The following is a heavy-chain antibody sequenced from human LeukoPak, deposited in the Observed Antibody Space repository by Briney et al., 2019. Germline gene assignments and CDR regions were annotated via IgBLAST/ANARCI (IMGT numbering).Heavy chain of an antibody. Sequence: PGGSLRLSCAASGFTFVTYAMSWVRQAPGKGLEWVSTISGRGGTTYYADSVKGRFTISRDNSKNTLYLQMNSLRVEDTAVYYCAKDALRTSGWYYFDNWGQGALVAVSS. CDR3: AKDALRTSGWYYFDN. D-gene: IGHD6-19*01. V-gene: IGHV3-23*01. CDR1: GFTFVTYA. J-gene: IGHJ4*02. CDR2: ISGRGGTT.